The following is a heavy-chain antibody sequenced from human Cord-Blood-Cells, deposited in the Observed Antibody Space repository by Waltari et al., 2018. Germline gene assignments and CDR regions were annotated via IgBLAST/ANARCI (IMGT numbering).Heavy chain of an antibody. D-gene: IGHD6-13*01. Sequence: QVQLQESGPGLVKPSQTLSLTCTVSGGSISSGGYYWSWIRQHPGTGLEWIGYIYYSGSTYYNPSLKSRVTISVDTSKNQFSLKLSSVTAADTAVYYCARGDIEGSSWYAFDIWGQGTMVTVSS. V-gene: IGHV4-31*03. CDR1: GGSISSGGYY. CDR2: IYYSGST. CDR3: ARGDIEGSSWYAFDI. J-gene: IGHJ3*02.